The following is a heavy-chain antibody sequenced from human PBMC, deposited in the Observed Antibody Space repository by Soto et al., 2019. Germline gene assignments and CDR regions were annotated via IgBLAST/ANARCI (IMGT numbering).Heavy chain of an antibody. V-gene: IGHV4-34*01. J-gene: IGHJ4*02. CDR2: ITHLTTT. CDR1: GGSFSSHH. CDR3: ARGYDTALAPIF. Sequence: SETRSLTCAVYGGSFSSHHWSWIRQTPGKGLEWIGEITHLTTTNYNPSLKSRVIISLDTLKNQFSLKLSSVTAADTAVYYCARGYDTALAPIFWGQGILVTVSS. D-gene: IGHD5-18*01.